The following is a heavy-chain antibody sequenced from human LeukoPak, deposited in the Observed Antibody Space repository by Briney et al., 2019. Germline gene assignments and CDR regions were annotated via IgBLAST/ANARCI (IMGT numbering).Heavy chain of an antibody. J-gene: IGHJ6*03. CDR2: IKQDGSEK. D-gene: IGHD6-19*01. CDR1: GSTLSSYG. CDR3: ARDRPQQWLVRGQRGYYYYMDV. Sequence: GGSLRLSCTASGSTLSSYGMHWVRQAPGMGLEWVANIKQDGSEKYYVDSVKGRFTISRDIAKNSLYLQMNSLRAEDTAVYYCARDRPQQWLVRGQRGYYYYMDVWGKGATVTISS. V-gene: IGHV3-7*01.